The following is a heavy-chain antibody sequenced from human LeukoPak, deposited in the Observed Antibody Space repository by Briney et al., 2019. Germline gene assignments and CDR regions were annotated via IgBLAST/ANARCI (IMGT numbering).Heavy chain of an antibody. CDR2: INHSGST. V-gene: IGHV4-34*01. J-gene: IGHJ4*02. D-gene: IGHD1-20*01. CDR3: ARVVTGTPRAIDY. CDR1: GGSFSGYY. Sequence: SETLSLTCAVYGGSFSGYYWSWIRQPPGKGLEWIGEINHSGSTNYNPSLKSRVTLSVDTSKNQFSLKLSSVTAPYPALYYCARVVTGTPRAIDYWGQGTLVTVSS.